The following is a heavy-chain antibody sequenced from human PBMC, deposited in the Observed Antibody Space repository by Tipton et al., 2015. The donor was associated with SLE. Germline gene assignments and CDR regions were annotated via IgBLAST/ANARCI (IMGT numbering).Heavy chain of an antibody. J-gene: IGHJ4*02. Sequence: VQLVQSGAEMKKPGESLKISCEASEYSFLNYWIAWVRQMPGKGLEWIGMLYVADSELRYSPSIQGQVTISADKSISTVYLHWSGLKASDTAIYYCARRGYYDGSGYFDYWGQGTQVTVSS. V-gene: IGHV5-51*03. CDR3: ARRGYYDGSGYFDY. CDR2: LYVADSEL. D-gene: IGHD3-22*01. CDR1: EYSFLNYW.